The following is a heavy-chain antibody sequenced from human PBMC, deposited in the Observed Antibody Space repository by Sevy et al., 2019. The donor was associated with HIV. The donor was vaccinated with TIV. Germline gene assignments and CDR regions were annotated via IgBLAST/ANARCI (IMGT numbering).Heavy chain of an antibody. CDR1: GVSLNTYS. CDR3: ARDAGSGWQKYLQQ. J-gene: IGHJ1*01. D-gene: IGHD6-19*01. V-gene: IGHV3-21*06. Sequence: GGSLRLSCAASGVSLNTYSMNWVRQAPGKGLEWVSSISATSGYIFYADSVKGRFTISRDNARNSLCLQMNSLRAEDSAVYYCARDAGSGWQKYLQQWGQGTLVTVSS. CDR2: ISATSGYI.